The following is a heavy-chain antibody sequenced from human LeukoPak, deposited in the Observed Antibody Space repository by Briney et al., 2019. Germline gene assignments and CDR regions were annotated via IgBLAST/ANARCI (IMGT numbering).Heavy chain of an antibody. CDR3: ARDTPGVIITPDY. Sequence: PGGSLRLPCAASGFTFSSYEMIWVRQAPGKGLEWVSYISSSGDIIHYADSVKGRFTISRDNAKNSLYLQMNSLRVDDTAVYYCARDTPGVIITPDYWGQGTLVTVSS. CDR1: GFTFSSYE. CDR2: ISSSGDII. V-gene: IGHV3-48*03. J-gene: IGHJ4*02. D-gene: IGHD3-22*01.